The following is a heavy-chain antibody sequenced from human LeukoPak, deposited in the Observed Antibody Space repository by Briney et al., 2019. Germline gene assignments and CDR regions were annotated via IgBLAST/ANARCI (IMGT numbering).Heavy chain of an antibody. CDR2: IFYSGYT. V-gene: IGHV4-39*01. CDR3: ARHFAGHTRNLDY. J-gene: IGHJ4*02. CDR1: GGSIRTTSSY. Sequence: SETLSLTCTVSGGSIRTTSSYWGWIRQPPGKGLEWIGSIFYSGYTYSNSSLESRVTMSVDTSKNQFSLKLNSVTAADTAIYYCARHFAGHTRNLDYWGQGTPVTVSS.